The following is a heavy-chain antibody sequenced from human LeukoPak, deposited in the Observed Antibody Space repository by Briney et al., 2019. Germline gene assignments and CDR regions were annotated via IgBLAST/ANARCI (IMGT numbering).Heavy chain of an antibody. CDR2: ISGNGGTT. CDR3: AKDHYDSSGNDFDY. D-gene: IGHD3-22*01. J-gene: IGHJ4*02. Sequence: PGGSLRLSCVASGFTFDDYAMHWVRQAPGKGLEWVSIISGNGGTTYYADSVKGRFTMSRDNSKNSLYLQMNSPRTEDTAFYYCAKDHYDSSGNDFDYWGQGTLVTVSS. CDR1: GFTFDDYA. V-gene: IGHV3-43*02.